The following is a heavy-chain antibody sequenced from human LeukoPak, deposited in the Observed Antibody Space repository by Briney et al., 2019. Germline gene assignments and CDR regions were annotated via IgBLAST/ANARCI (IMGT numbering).Heavy chain of an antibody. J-gene: IGHJ4*02. CDR3: ARGRATYDFWSGQKIDY. Sequence: PSETLSLTCAVYGGSSSGYYWSWIRQPPGKGLEWIGEINHSGSTNYNPSLKSRVTISVDTSKNQFSLKLSSVTAADTAVYYCARGRATYDFWSGQKIDYWGQGTLVTVSS. CDR2: INHSGST. CDR1: GGSSSGYY. D-gene: IGHD3-3*01. V-gene: IGHV4-34*01.